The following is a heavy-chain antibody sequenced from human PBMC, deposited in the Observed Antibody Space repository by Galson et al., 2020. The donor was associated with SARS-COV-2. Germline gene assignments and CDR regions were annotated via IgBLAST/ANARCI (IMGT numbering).Heavy chain of an antibody. CDR3: ARGGFRGDDGWFDP. V-gene: IGHV3-21*01. Sequence: GESLKISCAASGFTFSSYAMSWVRQAPGKGLEWVSSISSSSSYIYYADSVKGRFTISRDNAKNSLYLQMNSLRAEDTAVYYCARGGFRGDDGWFDPWGQGTLVTVSS. J-gene: IGHJ5*02. D-gene: IGHD4-17*01. CDR1: GFTFSSYA. CDR2: ISSSSSYI.